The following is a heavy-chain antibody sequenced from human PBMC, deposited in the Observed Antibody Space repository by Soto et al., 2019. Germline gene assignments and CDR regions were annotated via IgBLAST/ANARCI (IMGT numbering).Heavy chain of an antibody. CDR1: GFTFSSYA. V-gene: IGHV3-30-3*01. D-gene: IGHD1-1*01. CDR2: ISYDGSNK. Sequence: GGSLRLSCAASGFTFSSYAMHWVRQAPGKGLEWVAVISYDGSNKYYADSVKGRFTISRDNSKNTLYLQMNSLRAEDTAVYYCAREQNYKGGMDVWGQGTTVTVSS. CDR3: AREQNYKGGMDV. J-gene: IGHJ6*02.